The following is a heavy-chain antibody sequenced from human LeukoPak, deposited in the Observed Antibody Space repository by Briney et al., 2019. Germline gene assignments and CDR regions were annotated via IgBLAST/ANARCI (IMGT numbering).Heavy chain of an antibody. CDR1: GYTFTNYG. D-gene: IGHD3-9*01. CDR2: ISVYHGYT. CDR3: ARVYDILTGYFWFDR. Sequence: ASVKVSCKASGYTFTNYGISWVRQAPGKGLEWMGWISVYHGYTNYAQKLQGRVTMTTDTSTSTAYLELRSLRFDDTAVYYCARVYDILTGYFWFDRWGQGTLVSVDS. V-gene: IGHV1-18*01. J-gene: IGHJ5*02.